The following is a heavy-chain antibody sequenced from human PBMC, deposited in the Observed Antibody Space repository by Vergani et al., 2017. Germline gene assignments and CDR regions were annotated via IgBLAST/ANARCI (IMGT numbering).Heavy chain of an antibody. V-gene: IGHV3-30*14. D-gene: IGHD2-15*01. CDR1: GFTFSSYA. CDR3: ARGTPAGY. Sequence: QVQLVESGGGVVQPGRSLRLSCAASGFTFSSYAMHWVRQAPGKGLEWVAVISYDGSNKYYADSVKGRFTISRDNSKNTLYLQMGSLRAEDMAVYYCARGTPAGYWGQGTLVTVSS. J-gene: IGHJ4*02. CDR2: ISYDGSNK.